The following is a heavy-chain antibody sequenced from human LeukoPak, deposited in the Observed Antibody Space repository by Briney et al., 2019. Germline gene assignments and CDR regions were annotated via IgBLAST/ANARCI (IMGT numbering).Heavy chain of an antibody. CDR3: ARDSASGGSSDY. CDR2: ISSSSGYI. V-gene: IGHV3-21*01. Sequence: KPGGSLRLSCAASGFTFSGYAMSWVRQAPGKGLEWVSSISSSSGYIYYGDSVKGRFTISRDNAKNSLYLQMNSLRAEDTAVYYCARDSASGGSSDYWGQGTLVTVSS. CDR1: GFTFSGYA. D-gene: IGHD2-15*01. J-gene: IGHJ4*02.